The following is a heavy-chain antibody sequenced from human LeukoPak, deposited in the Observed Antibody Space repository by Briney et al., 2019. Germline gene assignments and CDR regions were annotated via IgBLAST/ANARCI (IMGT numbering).Heavy chain of an antibody. Sequence: GGSLTLSCAASGFTFSSYEMNWVRQAPGKGLEWVSYISSSGSTIYYADSVKGRLTISRDNAKNSLYLQMNSLRAEDTAVYYCASVVEMATISAWGQGTLVTVSS. CDR3: ASVVEMATISA. D-gene: IGHD5-24*01. V-gene: IGHV3-48*03. J-gene: IGHJ5*02. CDR2: ISSSGSTI. CDR1: GFTFSSYE.